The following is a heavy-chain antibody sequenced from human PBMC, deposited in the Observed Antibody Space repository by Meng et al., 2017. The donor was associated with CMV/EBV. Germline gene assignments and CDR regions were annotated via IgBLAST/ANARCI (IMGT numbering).Heavy chain of an antibody. J-gene: IGHJ4*02. Sequence: GESLKISCAASGFTFSSYSMNWVRQAPGKGLEWVSSITTGSSHMYYADSVKGRFTISRDNAKKSLHLQMNSLRAEDTAVYYCARDQWREIDYWGQGTLVTVSS. CDR2: ITTGSSHM. V-gene: IGHV3-21*01. CDR1: GFTFSSYS. D-gene: IGHD6-19*01. CDR3: ARDQWREIDY.